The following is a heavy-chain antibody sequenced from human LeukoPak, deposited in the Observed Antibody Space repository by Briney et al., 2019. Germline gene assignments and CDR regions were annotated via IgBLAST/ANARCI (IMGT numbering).Heavy chain of an antibody. V-gene: IGHV5-51*01. J-gene: IGHJ4*02. Sequence: GESLKISCRGSGYGFTSYWIVWVRQMPGKGLECMVVIYPGDSNSRYSPSFQGQVTISADNSISTAYLQWSSLKASDAAMYYCARRAHSGAMITLDYWGQGTLVTVSS. CDR2: IYPGDSNS. D-gene: IGHD5-12*01. CDR1: GYGFTSYW. CDR3: ARRAHSGAMITLDY.